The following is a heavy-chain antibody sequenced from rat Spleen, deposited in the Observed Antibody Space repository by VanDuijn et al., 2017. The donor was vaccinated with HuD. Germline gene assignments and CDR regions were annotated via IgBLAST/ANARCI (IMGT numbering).Heavy chain of an antibody. Sequence: VQLVESGGGLVQSGRSLKLSCAASGFTFSDYNMAWVRQPTGKGLEWMGVIWTGGSTDYNSALKSRLSISRDTSKSQVFLKMNSLQTDDTAKYFCARRGPAFDYWGQGVMVTVSS. D-gene: IGHD3-1*01. J-gene: IGHJ2*01. CDR3: ARRGPAFDY. CDR2: IWTGGST. V-gene: IGHV2-30*01. CDR1: GFTFSDYN.